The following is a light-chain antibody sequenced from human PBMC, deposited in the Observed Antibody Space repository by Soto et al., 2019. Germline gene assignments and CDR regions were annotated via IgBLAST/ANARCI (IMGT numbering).Light chain of an antibody. CDR1: QSFSSSY. Sequence: EIVVTQSPGTLSLSPGERATLSCRASQSFSSSYLAWYQQKPGQAPRLLIYGASSRATGIPDRFSGSGSGTDFTLTISRLEPEDFAVYYCQQYGSSPETFGQGTKLEIK. J-gene: IGKJ2*01. CDR3: QQYGSSPET. CDR2: GAS. V-gene: IGKV3-20*01.